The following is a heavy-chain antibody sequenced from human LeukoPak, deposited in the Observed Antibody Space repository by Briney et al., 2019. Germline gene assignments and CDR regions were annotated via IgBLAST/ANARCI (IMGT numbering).Heavy chain of an antibody. Sequence: ASVXXXXXXSGYTFTNYGXTWVRQAXGQGLEXXGWISTYNGNTNYAQKLQGRVTMTTDTSTTTAYMELRSLRSDDTAVYYCATPYSSSWYYFDYWGQGTLVTVSS. D-gene: IGHD6-13*01. V-gene: IGHV1-18*01. CDR1: GYTFTNYG. J-gene: IGHJ4*02. CDR3: ATPYSSSWYYFDY. CDR2: ISTYNGNT.